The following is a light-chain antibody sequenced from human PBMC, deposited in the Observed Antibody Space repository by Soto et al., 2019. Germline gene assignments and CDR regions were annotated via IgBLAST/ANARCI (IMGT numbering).Light chain of an antibody. J-gene: IGKJ4*01. CDR1: QSVYSN. CDR2: GSF. Sequence: EIVMTQSPATLSVSPGVRVTLSCRASQSVYSNLAWYQQKPGQAPRLLIHGSFTRATGIPARFSGSGSGTEFTLTISSLQSEDFAVYYCQQFTQWPLSFGGGTKVEIK. CDR3: QQFTQWPLS. V-gene: IGKV3-15*01.